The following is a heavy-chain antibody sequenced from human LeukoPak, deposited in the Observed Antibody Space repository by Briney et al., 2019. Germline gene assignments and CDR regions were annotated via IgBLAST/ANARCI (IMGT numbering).Heavy chain of an antibody. CDR3: AMWYSNSWFFDY. CDR2: IYYSGNT. V-gene: IGHV4-39*07. CDR1: GASISSSAYY. J-gene: IGHJ4*02. Sequence: SETLSLTCIISGASISSSAYYWGWIRQPPGKGLEWIGTIYYSGNTYYNPSLQSRVTISVDTSKNQFSLKLSSVTAADTAVYYCAMWYSNSWFFDYWGQGTLVTVSS. D-gene: IGHD6-13*01.